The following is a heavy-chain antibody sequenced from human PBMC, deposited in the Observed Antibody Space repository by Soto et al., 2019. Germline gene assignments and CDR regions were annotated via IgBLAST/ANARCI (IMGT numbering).Heavy chain of an antibody. D-gene: IGHD6-6*01. CDR2: ISAYNGNT. CDR3: AREYRSSYPVGVYYYGMDV. V-gene: IGHV1-18*01. J-gene: IGHJ6*02. Sequence: ASVKVSCKASGYTFTCYGISWVRQAPGQGLEWMGWISAYNGNTNYAQKLQGRVTMTTDTSTSTAYMELRSLRSDDTAVYYCAREYRSSYPVGVYYYGMDVWGQGTTVTVSS. CDR1: GYTFTCYG.